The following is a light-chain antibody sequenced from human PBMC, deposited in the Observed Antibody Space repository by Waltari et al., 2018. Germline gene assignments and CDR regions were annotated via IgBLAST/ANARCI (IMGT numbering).Light chain of an antibody. J-gene: IGKJ1*01. CDR3: QKYGTLPAT. V-gene: IGKV3-20*01. CDR1: QSVSRW. Sequence: EIVLTQSPGTLSLSPGERATLSCRASQSVSRWLVWYQQKPGQPPRLLICGASRRATGIPDRFSGSGSGTDFSLTISRLEPEDFAVYYCQKYGTLPATFGQGTRVEVK. CDR2: GAS.